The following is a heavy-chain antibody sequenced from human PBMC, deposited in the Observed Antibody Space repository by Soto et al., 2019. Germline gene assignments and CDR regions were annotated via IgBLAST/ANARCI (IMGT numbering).Heavy chain of an antibody. CDR2: IIPIFGTA. CDR1: GGTLSSYA. J-gene: IGHJ2*01. CDR3: ARVVTVVKSFHYWYFDL. V-gene: IGHV1-69*12. Sequence: QVQLVQSGAEVKKPGSSVKVSCKASGGTLSSYAIRWVRQAPGQGLEWMGGIIPIFGTANYAQKFQGRVTITADESTSTAYMELSSLRSEDTVVYYCARVVTVVKSFHYWYFDLWGRGTLVTVSS. D-gene: IGHD2-15*01.